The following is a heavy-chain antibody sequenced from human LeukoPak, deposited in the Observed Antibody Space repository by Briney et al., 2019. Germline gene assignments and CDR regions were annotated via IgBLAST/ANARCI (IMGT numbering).Heavy chain of an antibody. D-gene: IGHD4-11*01. V-gene: IGHV3-48*04. Sequence: GGSLRLSCAASGFTFSSYWMSWVRQAPGKGLEWVSYISVSSAIIHYADSVKGRFTISRDNAKNSLYLQMNSLRVEDTAVYYCARVPQPYGNNNWFDPWGQGTLVTVSS. CDR1: GFTFSSYW. CDR2: ISVSSAII. J-gene: IGHJ5*02. CDR3: ARVPQPYGNNNWFDP.